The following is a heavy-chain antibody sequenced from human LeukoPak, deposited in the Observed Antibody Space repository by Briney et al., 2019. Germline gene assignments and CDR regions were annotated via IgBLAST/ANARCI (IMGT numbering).Heavy chain of an antibody. Sequence: SETLSLTCAVYGGSFSGYYWSWIRQPPGKGLEWIGEINHSGSTNHNPSLKSRVTISVDTSKNQFSLKLSSVTAADTAVYYCARGTVAGTPTPGHFDYWGQGTLVTVSS. D-gene: IGHD6-19*01. CDR3: ARGTVAGTPTPGHFDY. V-gene: IGHV4-34*01. CDR1: GGSFSGYY. J-gene: IGHJ4*02. CDR2: INHSGST.